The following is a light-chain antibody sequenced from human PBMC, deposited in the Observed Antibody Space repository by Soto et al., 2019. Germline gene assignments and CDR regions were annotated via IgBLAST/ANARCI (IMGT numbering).Light chain of an antibody. V-gene: IGLV2-14*01. CDR3: SSYTSSTTLI. Sequence: QSALTQPASVSGSPGQSITISCSGTNSDVGGYNYVSWYQQHPGKAPKLMMYEVTNRPSGVSDRFSGSKSGNTASLTISGLQAEDEADYFCSSYTSSTTLIFGGGTKLTVL. J-gene: IGLJ2*01. CDR1: NSDVGGYNY. CDR2: EVT.